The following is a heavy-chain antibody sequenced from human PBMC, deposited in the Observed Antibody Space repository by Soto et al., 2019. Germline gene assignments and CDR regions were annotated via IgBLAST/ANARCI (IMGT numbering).Heavy chain of an antibody. V-gene: IGHV4-4*02. Sequence: QVQLQESGPGLVKPSGTLSLTCAVSGGSISSSNWWSWVRQPPGKGLEWIGEIYHSGSTNYNPSLKSRVTLSVDKSKNQFSLELSSVTAADTAVYYCARGEEAVAGDDAFDIWGQGKMVTVSS. CDR1: GGSISSSNW. D-gene: IGHD6-19*01. CDR3: ARGEEAVAGDDAFDI. J-gene: IGHJ3*02. CDR2: IYHSGST.